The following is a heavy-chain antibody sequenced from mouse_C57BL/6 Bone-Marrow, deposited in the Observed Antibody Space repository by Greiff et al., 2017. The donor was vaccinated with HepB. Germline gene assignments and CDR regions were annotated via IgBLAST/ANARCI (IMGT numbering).Heavy chain of an antibody. CDR1: GFSLTSYG. J-gene: IGHJ4*01. V-gene: IGHV2-3*01. Sequence: VMLVESGPGLVAPSQRLSITCTVSGFSLTSYGVSWVRQPPGKGLEWLGVLWGDGSTNYHSSLISRLSISKDNSKSQVFLKLNSLQTDDTATYYCAKPGDDYDEYAMDYWGQGTSVTVSS. CDR2: LWGDGST. CDR3: AKPGDDYDEYAMDY. D-gene: IGHD2-4*01.